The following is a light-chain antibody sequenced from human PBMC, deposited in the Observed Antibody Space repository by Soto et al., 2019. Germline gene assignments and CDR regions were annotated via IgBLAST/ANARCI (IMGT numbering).Light chain of an antibody. CDR2: GNS. CDR1: SSNIGAGYD. V-gene: IGLV1-40*01. CDR3: QSYDSSLSSVV. Sequence: QSVLTQPPSVSGAPGQRVTISCTGSSSNIGAGYDVHWYQQIPRTAPKLLIYGNSNRPSGVPDRFSGSKSGTSASLAITGLQAEDEADYYCQSYDSSLSSVVFGGGTKLTVL. J-gene: IGLJ2*01.